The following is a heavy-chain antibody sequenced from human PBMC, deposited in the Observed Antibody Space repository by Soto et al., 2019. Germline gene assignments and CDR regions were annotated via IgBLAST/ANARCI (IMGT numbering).Heavy chain of an antibody. CDR3: AHYGDYRTAFGI. CDR2: IYWDDDK. J-gene: IGHJ3*02. CDR1: GFSLSTSGVG. D-gene: IGHD4-17*01. V-gene: IGHV2-5*02. Sequence: QITLKESGPTLVKPTQTLTLTCTFSGFSLSTSGVGVGWLRQPPGKALEWLALIYWDDDKRYSPSLKSRLTITTDTSKNQVVLTMTNMDPVDTGTYYCAHYGDYRTAFGIWGQGTMVTVSS.